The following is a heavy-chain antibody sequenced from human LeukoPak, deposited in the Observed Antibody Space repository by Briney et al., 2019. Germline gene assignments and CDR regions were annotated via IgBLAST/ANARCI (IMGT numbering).Heavy chain of an antibody. V-gene: IGHV4-38-2*01. Sequence: SETLSLTCAVSGYSLSSGYYWGWIRQPPGKGLEWIGSIYHSGSTYYNPSLKSRVTISVDTSKNQFSLKLSSVTAADTAVYYCASEKTGYCSGGSCYGWFDPWGQGTLVTVSS. D-gene: IGHD2-15*01. CDR2: IYHSGST. CDR1: GYSLSSGYY. CDR3: ASEKTGYCSGGSCYGWFDP. J-gene: IGHJ5*02.